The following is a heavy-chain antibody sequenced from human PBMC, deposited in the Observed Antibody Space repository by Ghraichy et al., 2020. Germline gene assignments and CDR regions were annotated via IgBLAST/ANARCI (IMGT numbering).Heavy chain of an antibody. CDR1: GFTFSSYA. J-gene: IGHJ4*02. V-gene: IGHV3-23*01. Sequence: GESLNISCAASGFTFSSYAMSWVRQAPGKGLEWVSSICGGCASTYYVDSVKGRFIVSRDDSKNTLYLQMNSLRGDDTAIYYCAKERDSSWPDWGQGTLVTVSS. CDR2: ICGGCAST. CDR3: AKERDSSWPD. D-gene: IGHD6-13*01.